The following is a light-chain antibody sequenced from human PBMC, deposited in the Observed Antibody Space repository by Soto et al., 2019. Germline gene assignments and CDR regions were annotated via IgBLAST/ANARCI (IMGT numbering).Light chain of an antibody. CDR1: QSINNW. Sequence: DIQMTQSPSTLSASVGDRVTITCRASQSINNWLAWYQQKPGKAPKLLIYEASSLLSGVPSRFSGSGSGTEFTLTTSSLQPDDSSDSHCQKYDSDSSTFGQRTKLDI. V-gene: IGKV1-5*03. CDR3: QKYDSDSST. CDR2: EAS. J-gene: IGKJ2*01.